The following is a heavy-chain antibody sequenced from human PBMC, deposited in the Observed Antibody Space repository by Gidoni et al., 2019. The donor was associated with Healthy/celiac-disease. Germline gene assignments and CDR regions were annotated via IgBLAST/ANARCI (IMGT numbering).Heavy chain of an antibody. V-gene: IGHV3-11*05. CDR2: ISSSSSYT. Sequence: QVQLVESGGGLVKPGGFLRLSCAASGFTFSDYYMSWIRQAPGKGLEWVSYISSSSSYTNYADSVKGRFTISRDNAKNSLYLQMNSLRAEDTAVYYCARAGSSWYDAFDIWGQGTMVTVSS. D-gene: IGHD6-13*01. CDR3: ARAGSSWYDAFDI. CDR1: GFTFSDYY. J-gene: IGHJ3*02.